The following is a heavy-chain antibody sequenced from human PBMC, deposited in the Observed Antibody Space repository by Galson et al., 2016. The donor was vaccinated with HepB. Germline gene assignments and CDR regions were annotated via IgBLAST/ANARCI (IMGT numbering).Heavy chain of an antibody. CDR2: ISGSGDST. J-gene: IGHJ4*02. Sequence: SLRLSCAASGFTFSYYAMSWVRQAPGKGLEWVSGISGSGDSTYYADSVKGRFTISRDKSKNTLYLQMNSLRPDDTAVYYCASQWFGEISDYFDYWGQGTLVTVSS. CDR3: ASQWFGEISDYFDY. D-gene: IGHD3-10*01. CDR1: GFTFSYYA. V-gene: IGHV3-23*01.